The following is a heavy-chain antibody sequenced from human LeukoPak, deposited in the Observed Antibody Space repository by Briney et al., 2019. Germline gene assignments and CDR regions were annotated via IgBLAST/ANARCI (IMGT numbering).Heavy chain of an antibody. CDR1: GGSISSYY. CDR3: ARGFLEWLLNAFDI. CDR2: IYYSGST. Sequence: SETLSLTCTVSGGSISSYYWSWIQQPPGKGVEWIGYIYYSGSTNYNPSLKSRVTISVDTSKNQFSLKLSSVTAADTAVYYCARGFLEWLLNAFDIWGQGTMVTVSS. D-gene: IGHD3-3*01. V-gene: IGHV4-59*08. J-gene: IGHJ3*02.